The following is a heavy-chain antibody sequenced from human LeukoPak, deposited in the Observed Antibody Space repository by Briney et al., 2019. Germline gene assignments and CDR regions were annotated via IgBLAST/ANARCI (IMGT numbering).Heavy chain of an antibody. CDR3: AKEGTVATS. D-gene: IGHD5-12*01. V-gene: IGHV3-23*01. CDR1: VFTFISYI. J-gene: IGHJ4*02. Sequence: GGSLRLSCAASVFTFISYIMNWVRQAPGKGVEWVSAISVSGGSTYYAHSVRGRFTISRDNSKNTLYLQMNSLRAEDTAVYYCAKEGTVATSWGQGTLVTASS. CDR2: ISVSGGST.